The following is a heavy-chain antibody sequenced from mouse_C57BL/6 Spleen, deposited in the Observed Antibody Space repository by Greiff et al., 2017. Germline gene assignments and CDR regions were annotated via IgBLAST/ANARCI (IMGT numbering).Heavy chain of an antibody. CDR1: GFTFSSYG. Sequence: EVKLVESGGDLVKPGGSLKLSCAASGFTFSSYGMSWVRQTPDQRLEWVATISRAGSYTYYPDSVKGRFTISRDNAKNTLYLQMSSLKSEDTAMYDCLGLLYYGSSDHFDVWGTGTTVTVSS. V-gene: IGHV5-6*01. D-gene: IGHD1-1*01. CDR2: ISRAGSYT. J-gene: IGHJ1*03. CDR3: LGLLYYGSSDHFDV.